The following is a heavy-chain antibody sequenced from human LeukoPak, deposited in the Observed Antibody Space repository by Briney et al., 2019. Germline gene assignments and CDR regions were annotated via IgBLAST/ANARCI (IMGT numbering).Heavy chain of an antibody. V-gene: IGHV1-46*01. J-gene: IGHJ6*03. CDR1: GYTFTGYY. CDR2: INPSGGSP. CDR3: ARAQGSYYHYYMDV. D-gene: IGHD1-26*01. Sequence: ASAKVSCKASGYTFTGYYIHWVRQAPGQGLEWMGWINPSGGSPNYAQKFQGRVTMTRDMSTSTVNMELSSLRSEDTAVYYCARAQGSYYHYYMDVWGKGTTVTVSS.